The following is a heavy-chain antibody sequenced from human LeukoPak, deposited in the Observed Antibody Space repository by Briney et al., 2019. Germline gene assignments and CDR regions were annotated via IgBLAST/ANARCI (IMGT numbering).Heavy chain of an antibody. CDR2: ISYDGSNK. CDR3: AREGAYYYDSSGYSIFDY. J-gene: IGHJ4*02. Sequence: GGSLRLSCAASGFTFSSYAMHWVRQAPGKGLEWVAVISYDGSNKYYADSVKGRFTISRDNSKNTLYLQMNSLRAEDTAVYYCAREGAYYYDSSGYSIFDYWGQGTLVTVSS. D-gene: IGHD3-22*01. CDR1: GFTFSSYA. V-gene: IGHV3-30*04.